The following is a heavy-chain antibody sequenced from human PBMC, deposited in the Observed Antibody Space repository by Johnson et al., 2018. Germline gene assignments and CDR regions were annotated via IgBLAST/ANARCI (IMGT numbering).Heavy chain of an antibody. V-gene: IGHV4-34*01. D-gene: IGHD2-2*01. CDR2: INHSGNT. Sequence: QVQLQQWGAGLLKPSETLSLTCAVYGGSFSGYYWSWIRQPPGKGLEWIGEINHSGNTNYSPSLKSRFTISVDTSKNQFSLQLSSVTAADTAVYYCARGRIVVIPAATISHFQHWGQGTLVTVSS. J-gene: IGHJ1*01. CDR1: GGSFSGYY. CDR3: ARGRIVVIPAATISHFQH.